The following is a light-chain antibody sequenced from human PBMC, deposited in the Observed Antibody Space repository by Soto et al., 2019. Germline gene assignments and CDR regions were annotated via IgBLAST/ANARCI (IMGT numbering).Light chain of an antibody. CDR1: SSDIGAYNF. Sequence: QSALTQPASVSGSPGQSITISFTGTSSDIGAYNFVSWYQQHPGKAPKLMLYDVNIRPSGVSNRFSGSKSGNTASLTISGLQAEDEGDYYCTSWTTSTTMIFGGGTKLTVL. CDR3: TSWTTSTTMI. J-gene: IGLJ2*01. CDR2: DVN. V-gene: IGLV2-14*03.